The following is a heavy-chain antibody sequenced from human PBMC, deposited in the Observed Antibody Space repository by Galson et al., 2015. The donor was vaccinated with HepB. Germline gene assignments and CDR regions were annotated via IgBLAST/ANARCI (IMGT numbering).Heavy chain of an antibody. D-gene: IGHD2-15*01. CDR3: AREGSVVAAIIDY. CDR1: GFTFSSYW. J-gene: IGHJ4*02. Sequence: SLRLSCAASGFTFSSYWMSWVRQAPGKGLEWVSNIKQDGSEKYYVDSVKGRFTISRDNAKNSLYLQMNSLRAEDTSVYYCAREGSVVAAIIDYWGQGTLVTVSS. V-gene: IGHV3-7*03. CDR2: IKQDGSEK.